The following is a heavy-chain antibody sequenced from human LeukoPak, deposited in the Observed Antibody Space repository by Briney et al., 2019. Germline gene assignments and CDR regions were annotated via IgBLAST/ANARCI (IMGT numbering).Heavy chain of an antibody. CDR1: GFTFRTFW. Sequence: GGSLRLSCAASGFTFRTFWMHWVRQAPGKGLVWVSRITSDGSSTSQADSVKGRFTISRDNAKNTLYLQMNSLRAEDTAVYYCARDGSMMGAGAGTSWWFDPWGQGTLVTVSS. D-gene: IGHD6-13*01. J-gene: IGHJ5*02. V-gene: IGHV3-74*01. CDR3: ARDGSMMGAGAGTSWWFDP. CDR2: ITSDGSST.